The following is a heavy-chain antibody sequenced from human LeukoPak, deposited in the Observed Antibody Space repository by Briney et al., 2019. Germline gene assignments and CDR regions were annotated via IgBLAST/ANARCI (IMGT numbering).Heavy chain of an antibody. CDR1: GYSFTSGHY. D-gene: IGHD2-8*01. CDR3: ARYCTSYTCIHRGFDY. CDR2: IYHTGSA. J-gene: IGHJ4*02. Sequence: PSETLSLTCSVSGYSFTSGHYWGWIRQPPGKGLEWIANIYHTGSAHYNPSLKSRVTISVDTSKNQFSLKLSSVTAADTAVYYCARYCTSYTCIHRGFDYWGQGALVTVSS. V-gene: IGHV4-38-2*01.